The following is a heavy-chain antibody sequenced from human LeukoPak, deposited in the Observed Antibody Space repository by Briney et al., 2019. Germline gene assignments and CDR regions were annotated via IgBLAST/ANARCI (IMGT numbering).Heavy chain of an antibody. V-gene: IGHV4-30-4*01. CDR3: GRMTPDCNNDGSSDPPLDS. CDR1: GGSVSIGNYY. Sequence: PSETLSLTCTVSGGSVSIGNYYWSWIRQPPGKGLEWIGYVYYSGSTYYNPSLESRVTLSRDTSTNQFSLKLSSVTAADTAVYFCGRMTPDCNNDGSSDPPLDSWGQGILITVSS. J-gene: IGHJ4*02. D-gene: IGHD2-21*02. CDR2: VYYSGST.